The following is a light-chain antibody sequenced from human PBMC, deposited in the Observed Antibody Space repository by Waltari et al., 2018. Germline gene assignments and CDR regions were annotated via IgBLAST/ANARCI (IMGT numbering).Light chain of an antibody. J-gene: IGLJ2*01. CDR3: SSYTSSSVVV. CDR1: SSDVGGYNY. V-gene: IGLV2-14*03. CDR2: DVS. Sequence: QSALTQPASVSGSPGQSITISCTGTSSDVGGYNYVSWYQQHPGKAPKLMLYDVSNRPSVVSNRFSGSKSSNTASLTTSGLQAEDEADYYCSSYTSSSVVVFGGGTKLTVL.